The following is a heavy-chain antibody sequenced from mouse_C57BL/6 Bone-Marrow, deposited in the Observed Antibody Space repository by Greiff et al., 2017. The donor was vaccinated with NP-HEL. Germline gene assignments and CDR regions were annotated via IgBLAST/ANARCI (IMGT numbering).Heavy chain of an antibody. Sequence: EVQLQQSGPVLVKPGASVKMSCKASGYTFTDYYMNWVKQSHGKSLEWIGVINPYNGGTSYNQKFKGKATLTVDKSSSTAYMELNSLTSEDSAVYYCARGRRIFDYWGQGTTLTASS. CDR3: ARGRRIFDY. J-gene: IGHJ2*01. V-gene: IGHV1-19*01. CDR1: GYTFTDYY. CDR2: INPYNGGT. D-gene: IGHD6-1*01.